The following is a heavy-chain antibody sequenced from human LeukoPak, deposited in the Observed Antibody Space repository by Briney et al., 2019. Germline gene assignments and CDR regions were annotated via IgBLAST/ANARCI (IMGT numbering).Heavy chain of an antibody. CDR3: AREPTGYFDY. CDR1: GFTFSSYA. Sequence: GRSLRLSCAASGFTFSSYAMSWVRQVPGKGLEWVSAISGNGGSTYYADSVKGRFTISRDNSKNTLYLQMNSLRAEDTAVYYCAREPTGYFDYWGQGTLVTVSS. V-gene: IGHV3-23*01. CDR2: ISGNGGST. J-gene: IGHJ4*02. D-gene: IGHD3-9*01.